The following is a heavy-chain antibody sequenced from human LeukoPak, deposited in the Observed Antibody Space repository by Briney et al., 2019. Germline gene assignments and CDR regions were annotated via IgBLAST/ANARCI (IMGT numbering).Heavy chain of an antibody. Sequence: GGSLRLSCAASGFTFSSYAMSWVRQAPGKGLEWVSAISGSGGSTYYADSVKGRFTISRDNSKNTLYLQMNSPRAEDTAVYYCAKGKGGLTSEFDYWGQGTLVTVSS. V-gene: IGHV3-23*01. CDR1: GFTFSSYA. CDR2: ISGSGGST. D-gene: IGHD4/OR15-4a*01. J-gene: IGHJ4*02. CDR3: AKGKGGLTSEFDY.